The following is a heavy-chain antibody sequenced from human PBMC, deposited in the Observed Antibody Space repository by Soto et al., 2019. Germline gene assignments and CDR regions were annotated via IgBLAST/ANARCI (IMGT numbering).Heavy chain of an antibody. CDR2: IHSDGST. J-gene: IGHJ2*01. Sequence: GGSLRLSCAASGFTVINNYMSWVRQAPGKGLEWVAFIHSDGSTYYAGSVKGRFTVSRDNSKNTLYLQMNSLRAEDTAVYYCARDVGYCSSTSCSNWYFDLWGRGTLVTVSS. CDR1: GFTVINNY. V-gene: IGHV3-53*01. D-gene: IGHD2-2*01. CDR3: ARDVGYCSSTSCSNWYFDL.